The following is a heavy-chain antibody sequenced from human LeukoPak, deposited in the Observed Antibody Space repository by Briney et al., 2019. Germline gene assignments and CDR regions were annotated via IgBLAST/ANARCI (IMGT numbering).Heavy chain of an antibody. Sequence: PSQTLSLTCTVSGGSISSGSYYWSWIRQPAGKGLEWIGRIYTSGSTNYNPSLKSRVTISVDTSKNQFSLKLSSVTAADTAVYYCASTYGGKKAFDYWGQGTLVTVSS. D-gene: IGHD4-23*01. CDR3: ASTYGGKKAFDY. J-gene: IGHJ4*02. V-gene: IGHV4-61*02. CDR1: GGSISSGSYY. CDR2: IYTSGST.